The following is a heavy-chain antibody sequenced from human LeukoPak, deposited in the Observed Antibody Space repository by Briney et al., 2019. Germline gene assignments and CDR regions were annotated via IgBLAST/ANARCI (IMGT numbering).Heavy chain of an antibody. J-gene: IGHJ6*03. D-gene: IGHD3-22*01. Sequence: SQTHSLTCAISGDSVSSNSAAWNWIRQSPSRGLEWLGRTYYRSKWYNDYAVSVKSRITINPDTSKNQFSLQLNSVTPEDTAVYYCAREYYDSSGYSYYYYMDAWGKGTTVTVSS. V-gene: IGHV6-1*01. CDR2: TYYRSKWYN. CDR3: AREYYDSSGYSYYYYMDA. CDR1: GDSVSSNSAA.